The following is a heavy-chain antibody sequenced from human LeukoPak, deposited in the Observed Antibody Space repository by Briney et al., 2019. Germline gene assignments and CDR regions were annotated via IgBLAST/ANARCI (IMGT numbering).Heavy chain of an antibody. Sequence: GASVKVSCKASGYTFTSYAMHWVRQAPGQRLEWMGWINAGNGNTKYSQKFQGRVTITADKSTTTAYMELSSLKSEDTAVYYCARPRFPYYRLSGPDYYYMDVWGKGTTVTVSS. CDR3: ARPRFPYYRLSGPDYYYMDV. V-gene: IGHV1-3*01. CDR2: INAGNGNT. D-gene: IGHD3-10*01. CDR1: GYTFTSYA. J-gene: IGHJ6*03.